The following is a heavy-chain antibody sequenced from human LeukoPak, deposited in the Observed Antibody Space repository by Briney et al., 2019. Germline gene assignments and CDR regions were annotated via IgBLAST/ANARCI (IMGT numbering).Heavy chain of an antibody. V-gene: IGHV1-46*01. J-gene: IGHJ4*02. D-gene: IGHD3-22*01. CDR2: INPSGGST. Sequence: ASVKVSCTASGYTFTSYYMHWVRQAPGQGLEWMGIINPSGGSTSYAQKFQGRVTMTRDTSTSTVYMELSSLRSEDTAVYYCARGDYYDSSGYLAAISAYWGQGTLVTVSS. CDR1: GYTFTSYY. CDR3: ARGDYYDSSGYLAAISAY.